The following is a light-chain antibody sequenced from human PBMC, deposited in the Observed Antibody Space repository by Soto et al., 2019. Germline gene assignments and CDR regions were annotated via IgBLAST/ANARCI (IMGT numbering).Light chain of an antibody. J-gene: IGLJ1*01. Sequence: QFVLTQPASVSGSPGQSITISCTGTSSDVGGYNYVSWYQQHPGKAPKLMIYDVSNRPSGVSNRFSGSKSGNTASLTISGLQVEDEADYYCNSYTSRSSTTYVFGTGTKVTVL. CDR2: DVS. V-gene: IGLV2-14*01. CDR1: SSDVGGYNY. CDR3: NSYTSRSSTTYV.